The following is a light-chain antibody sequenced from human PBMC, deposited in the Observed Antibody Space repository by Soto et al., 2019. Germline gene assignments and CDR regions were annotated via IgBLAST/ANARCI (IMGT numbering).Light chain of an antibody. CDR2: DAS. CDR1: QSISSW. V-gene: IGKV1-5*01. J-gene: IGKJ1*01. CDR3: QQYNSYSWT. Sequence: DFQMTQSPSTLSASLGDSVTIXXRASQSISSWLAWYQQKPGKAPRIXIYDASSLESGVPSRFSGRGSGTEFTLTISSLQPDDFATYYCQQYNSYSWTFGQGTKVDIK.